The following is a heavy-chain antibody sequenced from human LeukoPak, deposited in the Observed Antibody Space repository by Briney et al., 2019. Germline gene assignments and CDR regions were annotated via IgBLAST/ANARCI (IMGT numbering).Heavy chain of an antibody. J-gene: IGHJ1*01. CDR3: ARVEAAAGPIQH. Sequence: PSETLSLTCTVSGGSISSYYWSWIRQPPGKGLEWIGYTYYSGSTNYNPSLKSRVTISVDTSKNQFSLKLSSVTAADTAVYYCARVEAAAGPIQHWGQGTLVTVSS. CDR2: TYYSGST. V-gene: IGHV4-59*01. D-gene: IGHD6-13*01. CDR1: GGSISSYY.